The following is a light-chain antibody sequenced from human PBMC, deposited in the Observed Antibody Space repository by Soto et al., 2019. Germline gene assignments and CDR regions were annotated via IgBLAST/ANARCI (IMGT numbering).Light chain of an antibody. V-gene: IGLV3-1*01. CDR2: QDS. CDR1: KLGDKY. Sequence: SYELTQPPSVSVSPGQTASITCSGDKLGDKYACWYQQKPGQSPVLVIYQDSKRPSGIPERFSGSNSGNTATLTISGPQAMDEADYYCQAWDSSTPYVFGTGTKVTVL. CDR3: QAWDSSTPYV. J-gene: IGLJ1*01.